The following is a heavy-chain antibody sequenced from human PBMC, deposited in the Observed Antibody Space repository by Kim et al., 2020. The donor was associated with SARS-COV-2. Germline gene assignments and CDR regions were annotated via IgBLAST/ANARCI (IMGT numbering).Heavy chain of an antibody. Sequence: TSLNPSLKSRVTLSVDTSKKQLSRQLTSVTAADTAVYFCARRDTAWCDPWGQGILVTVSS. J-gene: IGHJ5*02. CDR2: T. V-gene: IGHV4-28*01. CDR3: ARRDTAWCDP.